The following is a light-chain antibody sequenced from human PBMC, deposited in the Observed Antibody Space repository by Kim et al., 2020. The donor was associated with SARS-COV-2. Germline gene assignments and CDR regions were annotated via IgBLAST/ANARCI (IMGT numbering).Light chain of an antibody. J-gene: IGLJ2*01. Sequence: GQSITISCTGTSSDIGSYNYVSWYQQHPGKAPKLMIYDVSERPSGVSNRFSGSKSDNTASLTISGLQADDEADYYCCSYTNSNTLLFGGGTQLTVL. CDR1: SSDIGSYNY. CDR2: DVS. CDR3: CSYTNSNTLL. V-gene: IGLV2-14*04.